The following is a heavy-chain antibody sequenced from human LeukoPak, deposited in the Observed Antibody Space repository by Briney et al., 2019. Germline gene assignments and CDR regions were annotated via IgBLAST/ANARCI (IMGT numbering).Heavy chain of an antibody. D-gene: IGHD6-19*01. CDR1: GGSISSSSYY. CDR3: ARGYSSGWYSEFYDRSGNWFDP. V-gene: IGHV4-39*07. Sequence: SETLSLTCTVSGGSISSSSYYWGWIRQPPGKGLEWIGSIYYSGSTNYNPSLKSRVTISVDTSKNQFSLKLSSVTAADTAVYYCARGYSSGWYSEFYDRSGNWFDPWGQGTLVTVSS. J-gene: IGHJ5*02. CDR2: IYYSGST.